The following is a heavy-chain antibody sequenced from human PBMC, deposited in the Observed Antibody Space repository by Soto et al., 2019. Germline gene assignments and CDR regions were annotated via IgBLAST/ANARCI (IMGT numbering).Heavy chain of an antibody. Sequence: ASETLSLTCTVSGGSISSSSYYWGWIRQPPGKGLEWIGSIYYSGSTYYNPSLKSRVTISVDTSKNQFSLKLSSVTAADTAVYYCARRPAAIRGRWFDPWGQGTLVTVSS. D-gene: IGHD2-2*01. V-gene: IGHV4-39*01. CDR2: IYYSGST. J-gene: IGHJ5*02. CDR1: GGSISSSSYY. CDR3: ARRPAAIRGRWFDP.